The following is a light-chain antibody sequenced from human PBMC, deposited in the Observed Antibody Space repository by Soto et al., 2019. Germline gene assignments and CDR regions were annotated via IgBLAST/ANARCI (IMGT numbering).Light chain of an antibody. CDR1: QRVATN. J-gene: IGKJ1*01. V-gene: IGKV3-15*01. Sequence: EILMTQSPATLSVSPGERGTLSCRASQRVATNLAYYQQKPGQPPGLLNNGATTRATTIPTRFSGSGSGAEFTLTTSSLQAEDFAVYVSQQYKHYPPVTCGLGTKVDIK. CDR2: GAT. CDR3: QQYKHYPPVT.